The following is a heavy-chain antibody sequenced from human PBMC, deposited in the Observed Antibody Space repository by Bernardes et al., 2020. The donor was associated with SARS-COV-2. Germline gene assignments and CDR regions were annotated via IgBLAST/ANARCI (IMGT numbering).Heavy chain of an antibody. CDR1: GFTFSTYG. CDR2: MWFDGTNE. V-gene: IGHV3-33*01. CDR3: ARGITGTTASYYYGMDV. Sequence: GSPRLSIAASGFTFSTYGMHWVRQAPGKGLEWVAVMWFDGTNEYYGGSVKGRFTISRDNSKNTLYLQMTNLRAEDTAVYYCARGITGTTASYYYGMDVWGQGTTVTVSS. J-gene: IGHJ6*02. D-gene: IGHD1-7*01.